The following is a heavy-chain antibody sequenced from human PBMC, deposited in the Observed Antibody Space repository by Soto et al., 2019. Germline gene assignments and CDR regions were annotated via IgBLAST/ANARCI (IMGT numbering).Heavy chain of an antibody. D-gene: IGHD6-13*01. CDR2: ISGSGRYT. J-gene: IGHJ6*02. CDR3: AKDPPSERMQPDYGMDV. Sequence: GGSLRLSCAASTLTVSFYGIQWVRQAPGKGLEWLSLISGSGRYTDNADSVKGRFTISRDNSKNTLYLQMTSLRVEDTAVYYCAKDPPSERMQPDYGMDVWGQGTTVTVSS. V-gene: IGHV3-23*01. CDR1: TLTVSFYG.